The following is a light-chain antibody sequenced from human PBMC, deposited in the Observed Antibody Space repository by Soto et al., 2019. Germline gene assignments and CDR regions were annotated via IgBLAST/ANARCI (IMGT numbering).Light chain of an antibody. CDR1: SSNIGSKT. V-gene: IGLV1-44*01. CDR3: AAWDDSLNGPV. CDR2: TNS. Sequence: QPVLTQPPSASGTPGQRVTISCSGSSSNIGSKTVSWYQQLPGTAPKLLIYTNSQRPSGVPDRFSGSKSGTSASLAISGLQSEDEADYYCAAWDDSLNGPVFGGGTKLTVL. J-gene: IGLJ2*01.